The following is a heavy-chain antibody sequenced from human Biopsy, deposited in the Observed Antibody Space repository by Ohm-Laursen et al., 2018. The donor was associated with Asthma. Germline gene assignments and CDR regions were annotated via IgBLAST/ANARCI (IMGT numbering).Heavy chain of an antibody. CDR3: ARDLHPTNHLGELSEGFDY. CDR1: GFTFSSYA. J-gene: IGHJ4*02. V-gene: IGHV3-30-3*01. D-gene: IGHD3-16*02. CDR2: ISYDGSNK. Sequence: RSLRLSCAASGFTFSSYAMHWVRQAPGKGLEWVAVISYDGSNKYYADSVKGRFTISRDNSKNTLYLQMNSLRAEDTAVYYCARDLHPTNHLGELSEGFDYWGQRTLVTVSS.